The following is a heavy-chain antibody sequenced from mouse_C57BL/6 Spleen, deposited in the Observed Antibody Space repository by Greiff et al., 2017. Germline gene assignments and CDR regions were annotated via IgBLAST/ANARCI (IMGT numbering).Heavy chain of an antibody. D-gene: IGHD2-4*01. CDR2: IHPNSGST. CDR3: ARPTMINLHYYAMDY. V-gene: IGHV1-64*01. J-gene: IGHJ4*01. Sequence: VQLQQPGAELVKPGASVKLSCKASGYTFTSYWMHWVKQRPGQGLEWIGMIHPNSGSTNYNEKFKSKATLTVDKSSSTAYMQLSSLTSEDSAVYYCARPTMINLHYYAMDYWGQGTSGTVSS. CDR1: GYTFTSYW.